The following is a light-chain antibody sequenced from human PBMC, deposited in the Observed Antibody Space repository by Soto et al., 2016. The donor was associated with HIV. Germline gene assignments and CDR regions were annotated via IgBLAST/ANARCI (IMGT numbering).Light chain of an antibody. CDR1: SVTSYY. CDR2: GKN. J-gene: IGLJ1*01. CDR3: NSRYTSDSHHYV. Sequence: SSELIQDPVVSVALGQTVKITCQGDSVTSYYVSWYQQKPGQAPRLVIYGKNNRPSGIPDRFSGSSSGNTASLTITGAQAEDEADYYCNSRYTSDSHHYVFGTETKVTVL. V-gene: IGLV3-19*01.